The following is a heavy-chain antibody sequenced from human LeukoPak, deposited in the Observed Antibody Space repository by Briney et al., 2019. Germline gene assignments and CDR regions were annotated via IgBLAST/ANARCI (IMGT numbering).Heavy chain of an antibody. Sequence: SETLSLTCAVYGGSFSGYYWSWIRQPPGKGLEWNGEINHSGSTNYNPSLKSRVTISVDTSKNQFSLKLSSVTAADTAVYYCARTKGIVVVPAAPRPNWFDPWGQGTLVTVSS. CDR2: INHSGST. V-gene: IGHV4-34*01. CDR1: GGSFSGYY. CDR3: ARTKGIVVVPAAPRPNWFDP. J-gene: IGHJ5*02. D-gene: IGHD2-2*01.